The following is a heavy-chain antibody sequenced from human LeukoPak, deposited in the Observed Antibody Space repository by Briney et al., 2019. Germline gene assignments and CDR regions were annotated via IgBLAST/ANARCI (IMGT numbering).Heavy chain of an antibody. V-gene: IGHV4-34*01. Sequence: SETLSLTCAVYGGSFSGYYWSWIRQPPGKGLEWIGEINHSGSTNYNPSLKSRVTISVDTSKNQFSLKLSSVTAADTAVYYCARHRGSGSYYRVYFDYWGQGTLVTVSS. CDR2: INHSGST. J-gene: IGHJ4*02. CDR3: ARHRGSGSYYRVYFDY. CDR1: GGSFSGYY. D-gene: IGHD3-10*01.